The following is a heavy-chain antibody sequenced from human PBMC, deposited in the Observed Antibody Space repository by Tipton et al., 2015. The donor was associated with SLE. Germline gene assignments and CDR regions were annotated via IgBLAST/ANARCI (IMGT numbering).Heavy chain of an antibody. CDR1: GGTFSSYA. CDR2: IIPILGIA. V-gene: IGHV1-69*09. Sequence: QVQLVQSGAEVKKPGSSVKVSCKASGGTFSSYAISWVRQAPGQGLEWMGRIIPILGIANYAQKFQGRVTITADKSTSTACMELSSLRSEDTAVYYCAGNSNDATDFDNWGRETRVTVPS. J-gene: IGHJ4*02. D-gene: IGHD1-1*01. CDR3: AGNSNDATDFDN.